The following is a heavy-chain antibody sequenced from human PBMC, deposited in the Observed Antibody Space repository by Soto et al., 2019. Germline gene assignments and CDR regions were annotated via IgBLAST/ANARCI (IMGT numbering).Heavy chain of an antibody. CDR2: IKPDGSEK. CDR3: ARDRDGRSFVDI. CDR1: GFSFSTYW. Sequence: PGGSLRLSCAASGFSFSTYWMNWVRQAPGKGLEWVANIKPDGSEKYYVDSVKGRFTVSRDNAKNSLYLQMSSLRAEDTAVYYCARDRDGRSFVDIWSEGTLVTASS. V-gene: IGHV3-7*01. J-gene: IGHJ3*02.